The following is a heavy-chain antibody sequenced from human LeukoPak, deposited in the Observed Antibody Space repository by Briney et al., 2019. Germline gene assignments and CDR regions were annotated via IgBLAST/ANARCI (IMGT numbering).Heavy chain of an antibody. V-gene: IGHV4-34*01. D-gene: IGHD3-22*01. CDR3: ARWYYDSSGYRYFDY. CDR2: INHSGST. Sequence: PSETLSLTCTVSGGSISGYYWSWIRQPPGKGLEWIGEINHSGSTNYNPSLKSRVTISVDTSKNQFSLKLSSVTAADTAVYYCARWYYDSSGYRYFDYWGQGTLVIVSS. J-gene: IGHJ4*02. CDR1: GGSISGYY.